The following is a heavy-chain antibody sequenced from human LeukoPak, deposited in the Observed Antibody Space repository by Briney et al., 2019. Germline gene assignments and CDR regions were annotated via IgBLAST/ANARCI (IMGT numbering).Heavy chain of an antibody. CDR2: INHSGST. CDR3: ARGVVAVADTAGYFDY. CDR1: GGSFSGYY. D-gene: IGHD6-19*01. Sequence: SETLSLTCAVYGGSFSGYYWSWIRQPPGKGLEWIGEINHSGSTNYNPSLKGRVTISVDTSKNQFSLKLSSVTAADTAVYYCARGVVAVADTAGYFDYWGQGTLVTVSS. V-gene: IGHV4-34*01. J-gene: IGHJ4*02.